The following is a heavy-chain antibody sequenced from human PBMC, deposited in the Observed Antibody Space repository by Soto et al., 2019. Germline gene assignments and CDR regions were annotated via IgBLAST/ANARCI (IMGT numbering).Heavy chain of an antibody. CDR3: AKDLAVTVEGYYYYYMDV. J-gene: IGHJ6*03. V-gene: IGHV3-23*01. CDR2: ISGSGGST. CDR1: GFTFSSYA. Sequence: GGSLRLSCAASGFTFSSYAMSWVRQAPGKGLEWVSAISGSGGSTYYADSVKGRFTISRDNSKNTLYLQMNSLRAEDTAVYYCAKDLAVTVEGYYYYYMDVWGKGTTVTVSS.